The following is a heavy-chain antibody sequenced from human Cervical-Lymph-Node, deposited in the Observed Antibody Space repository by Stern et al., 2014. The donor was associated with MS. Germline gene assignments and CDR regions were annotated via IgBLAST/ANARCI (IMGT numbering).Heavy chain of an antibody. Sequence: DQLVESGGAVVQPGRSLRLSCAASGFTFSSYGMHWVRQAPGQGLEWVTVISYDGNHKYYAAYVKGRVTISRDNSKNTLHLQMNSVTPDDTAIYYCARDYEDTSMLFDHWGQGTLVTVSS. CDR1: GFTFSSYG. J-gene: IGHJ4*02. V-gene: IGHV3-30*03. D-gene: IGHD2-8*01. CDR3: ARDYEDTSMLFDH. CDR2: ISYDGNHK.